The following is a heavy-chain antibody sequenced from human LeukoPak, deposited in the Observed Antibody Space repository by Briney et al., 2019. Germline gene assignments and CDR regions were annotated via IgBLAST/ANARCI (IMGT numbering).Heavy chain of an antibody. J-gene: IGHJ3*02. Sequence: GASVKVSCKASGYTFTGYYMHWVRQAPGQGLEWMGWINPNSGGTNYAQKFRGRVTMTRDTSISTAYMELSRLRSDDTAVYYCARGVHYYDSSGYYYGAFDIWGQGTMVTVSS. CDR3: ARGVHYYDSSGYYYGAFDI. CDR1: GYTFTGYY. CDR2: INPNSGGT. V-gene: IGHV1-2*02. D-gene: IGHD3-22*01.